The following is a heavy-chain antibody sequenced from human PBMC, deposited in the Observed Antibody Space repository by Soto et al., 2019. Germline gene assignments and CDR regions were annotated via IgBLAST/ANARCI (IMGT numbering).Heavy chain of an antibody. J-gene: IGHJ4*02. V-gene: IGHV3-11*06. Sequence: QVQVVESGGGLVQPGGSLRLSCAASGFTFSDYYMSWIRQAPGKGLEWVSYISSSGSYTDYAVSVKGRFTISRDNAKNSLYLQMNSLRVEDTAMYYCAREGNRVAMGDFDNWGQGTLVIVSS. CDR2: ISSSGSYT. D-gene: IGHD5-12*01. CDR3: AREGNRVAMGDFDN. CDR1: GFTFSDYY.